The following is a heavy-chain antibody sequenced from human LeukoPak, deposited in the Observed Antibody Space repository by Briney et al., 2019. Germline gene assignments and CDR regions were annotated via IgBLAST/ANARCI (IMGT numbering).Heavy chain of an antibody. CDR1: GGSISSYY. CDR3: ASHRGYGSGSYYNEFDY. D-gene: IGHD3-10*01. J-gene: IGHJ4*02. CDR2: IYYSGST. V-gene: IGHV4-59*08. Sequence: SETLSLTCTVSGGSISSYYWSWIRQPPGNGLEWIGYIYYSGSTNYNPSLKSRVTISVDTSKNQFSLKLSSVTAADTAVYYCASHRGYGSGSYYNEFDYWGQGTLVTVSS.